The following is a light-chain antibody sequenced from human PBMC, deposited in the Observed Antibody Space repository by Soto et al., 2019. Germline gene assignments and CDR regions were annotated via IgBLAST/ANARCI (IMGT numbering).Light chain of an antibody. CDR3: SSYAGSNNFV. J-gene: IGLJ1*01. CDR2: GVA. V-gene: IGLV2-8*01. Sequence: QAVVTQPPSASGSPGQSVTISCTGTSSDVGGYNYVSWFQQHPGKAPKVIIYGVANRPSGVPDRFSGSKSGNTASLTVSGLQAEDEADYYCSSYAGSNNFVFGTGTKLTVL. CDR1: SSDVGGYNY.